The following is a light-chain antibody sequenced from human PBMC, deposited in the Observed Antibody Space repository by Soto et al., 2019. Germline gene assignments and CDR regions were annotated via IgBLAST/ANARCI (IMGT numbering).Light chain of an antibody. J-gene: IGKJ4*01. CDR1: QSVSSRY. CDR3: KQFSRYPLT. V-gene: IGKV3-20*01. CDR2: DAS. Sequence: EIVMAHNPTTLSASPGERATLSCRVSQSVSSRYLGWYQQKPGQAPRLLIYDASSRATGIPDRFSGGGSGTDFTLTISRLEPEDFAVYYCKQFSRYPLTFGGGTKVDI.